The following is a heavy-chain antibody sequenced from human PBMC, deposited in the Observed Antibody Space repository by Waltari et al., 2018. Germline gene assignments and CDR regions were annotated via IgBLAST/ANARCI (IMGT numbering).Heavy chain of an antibody. J-gene: IGHJ4*02. CDR3: ARVKFLEWLPQPAVLDY. V-gene: IGHV3-74*01. Sequence: EVQLVESGGGLVQPGGSLKLSCAASGFAFGSYWMHWVRQAPGKGLLWVARINSGGTGTIYADSVKGRFTISRDNAKNTLHLQMNSLKVEDTAVYYCARVKFLEWLPQPAVLDYWGQGSLVTVSS. D-gene: IGHD3-3*01. CDR2: INSGGTGT. CDR1: GFAFGSYW.